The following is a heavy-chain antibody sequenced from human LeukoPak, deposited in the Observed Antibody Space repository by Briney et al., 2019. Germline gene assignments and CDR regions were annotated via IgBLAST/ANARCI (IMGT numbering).Heavy chain of an antibody. CDR1: GFTFSDYA. Sequence: PGGSLRLSCTASGFTFSDYAMHWVRQAPGKGLEWVAVISDDGRNKYYADSVKGRFTISRDNSKNTLSLQMNSLRDGDTAIYYCARGRVRSHRTAPEYWGQGTLVTVSS. CDR2: ISDDGRNK. D-gene: IGHD1-1*01. J-gene: IGHJ4*02. V-gene: IGHV3-30*03. CDR3: ARGRVRSHRTAPEY.